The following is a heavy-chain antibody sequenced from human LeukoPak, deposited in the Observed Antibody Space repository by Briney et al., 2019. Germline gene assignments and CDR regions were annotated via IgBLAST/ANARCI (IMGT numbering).Heavy chain of an antibody. CDR1: GFTFSSYD. J-gene: IGHJ2*01. CDR3: ARAAYSSTWYSRYFDL. Sequence: GGSLRLSCAASGFTFSSYDMHWVRQATGKGLEWVSAIGTAGDTYYPGSVKGRFTISRENAKNSLYLQMNSLRAGDTAVYYCARAAYSSTWYSRYFDLWGRGTLVTVSS. V-gene: IGHV3-13*01. CDR2: IGTAGDT. D-gene: IGHD6-13*01.